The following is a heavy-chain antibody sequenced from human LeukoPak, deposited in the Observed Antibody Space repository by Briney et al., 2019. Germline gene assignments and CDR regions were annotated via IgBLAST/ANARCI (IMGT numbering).Heavy chain of an antibody. CDR2: IGTAGDT. D-gene: IGHD3-10*01. CDR1: GFTFSSYD. J-gene: IGHJ4*02. V-gene: IGHV3-13*01. CDR3: ARGGSQDVWFGEAFDY. Sequence: GGSLRLSCAASGFTFSSYDMHWVRQSTGKGREWVSAIGTAGDTYYPGSVKGRFTISRENAKNSLYLQMNSLRAGDTAVYYCARGGSQDVWFGEAFDYWGQGTLVTVSS.